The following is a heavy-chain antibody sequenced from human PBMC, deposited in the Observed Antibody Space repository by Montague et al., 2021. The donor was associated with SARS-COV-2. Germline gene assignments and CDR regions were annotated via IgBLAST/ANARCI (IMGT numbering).Heavy chain of an antibody. CDR1: GFTFSGSA. V-gene: IGHV3-73*01. J-gene: IGHJ4*02. Sequence: SLRLSCAASGFTFSGSAMHWVRQASGKGLEWIGRIRSKANNFETEYAASVKGRFTISRDDSKNTAYLQMNSLKTEDTAVYYCSKQWNSGSSYWGQGTLVIVSS. CDR3: SKQWNSGSSY. CDR2: IRSKANNFET. D-gene: IGHD3-10*01.